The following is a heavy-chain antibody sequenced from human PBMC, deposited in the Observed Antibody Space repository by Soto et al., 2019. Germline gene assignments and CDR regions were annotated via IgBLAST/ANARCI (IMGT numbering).Heavy chain of an antibody. J-gene: IGHJ6*02. D-gene: IGHD3-22*01. CDR2: INHSGST. V-gene: IGHV4-34*01. CDR3: ARGPFGYYDSSGYSRAFYYYYGMDV. CDR1: GGSFSGYY. Sequence: PSETLSLTCAGYGGSFSGYYWSWIRQPPGKGLEWIGEINHSGSTNYNPSLKSRVTISVDTSKNQFSLKLSSVTAADTAVYYCARGPFGYYDSSGYSRAFYYYYGMDVWGQGTTVTVSS.